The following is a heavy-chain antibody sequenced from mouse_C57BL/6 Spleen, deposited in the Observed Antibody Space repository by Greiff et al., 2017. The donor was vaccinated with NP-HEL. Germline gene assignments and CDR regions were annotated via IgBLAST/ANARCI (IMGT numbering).Heavy chain of an antibody. V-gene: IGHV5-12*01. CDR1: GFTFSDYY. Sequence: EVMLVESGGGLVQPGGSLKLSCAASGFTFSDYYMYWVRQTPEKRLEWVAYISNGGGSTYYPDTVKGRFTISRDNAKNTLYLQMSRLKSEDTAMYYCARQDYAQYYYAMDYWGQGTSVTVSS. CDR3: ARQDYAQYYYAMDY. D-gene: IGHD2-4*01. J-gene: IGHJ4*01. CDR2: ISNGGGST.